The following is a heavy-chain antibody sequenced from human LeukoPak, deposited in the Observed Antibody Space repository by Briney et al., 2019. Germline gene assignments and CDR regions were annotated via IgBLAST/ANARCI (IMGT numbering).Heavy chain of an antibody. J-gene: IGHJ4*02. V-gene: IGHV4-59*01. CDR3: ARYATSSGYFDY. D-gene: IGHD2-2*01. CDR2: IYYSGST. CDR1: GGSISTYY. Sequence: SETLSLTCAVSGGSISTYYWSWIRQHPGKGLEWIGYIYYSGSTNYNPSLKSRITISVDTSKNQVSLMLSSVTTADTAMYYCARYATSSGYFDYWGQGTLVTVSS.